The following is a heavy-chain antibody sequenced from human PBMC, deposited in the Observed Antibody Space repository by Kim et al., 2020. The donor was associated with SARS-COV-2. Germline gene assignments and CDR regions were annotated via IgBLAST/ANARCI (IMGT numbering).Heavy chain of an antibody. CDR1: GFTFSSYA. J-gene: IGHJ4*02. D-gene: IGHD3-10*01. V-gene: IGHV3-23*01. CDR2: ISGSGGST. CDR3: AKGLPSYRELGGAYGSGRTSPFDY. Sequence: GGSLRLSCAASGFTFSSYAMSWVRQAPGKGLEWVSAISGSGGSTYYADSVKGRFTISRDNSKNTLYLQMNSLRAEDTAVYYCAKGLPSYRELGGAYGSGRTSPFDYWGQGTLVTVSS.